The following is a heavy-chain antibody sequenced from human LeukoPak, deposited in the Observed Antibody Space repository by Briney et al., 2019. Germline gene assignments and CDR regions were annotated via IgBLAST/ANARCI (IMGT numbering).Heavy chain of an antibody. CDR2: TYYRSKWYN. CDR1: GGSVSSKNGA. Sequence: SQTLSLTCAISGGSVSSKNGAWNWIRQSPSRGLEWLGRTYYRSKWYNDYAVSMNGRITINPDTSKNQFSLQLNSVAPDDTAVYYCARDEGASGWHTFDYWGQGTLVTVSS. V-gene: IGHV6-1*01. CDR3: ARDEGASGWHTFDY. D-gene: IGHD6-19*01. J-gene: IGHJ4*02.